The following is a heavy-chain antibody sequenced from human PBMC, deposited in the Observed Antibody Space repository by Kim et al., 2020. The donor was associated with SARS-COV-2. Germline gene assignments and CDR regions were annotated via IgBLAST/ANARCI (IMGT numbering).Heavy chain of an antibody. D-gene: IGHD3-9*01. CDR3: AREGLRYFDWNNLKKYYYYYYGMDG. CDR1: GFTFSSYW. Sequence: GGSLRLSCAASGFTFSSYWMSWVRQAPGKGLEWVANIKQDGSEKYYVDSVKGRFTISRDNAKNSLYLQMNSLRAEDTAVYYCAREGLRYFDWNNLKKYYYYYYGMDGWGQGTTVTVSS. V-gene: IGHV3-7*03. J-gene: IGHJ6*02. CDR2: IKQDGSEK.